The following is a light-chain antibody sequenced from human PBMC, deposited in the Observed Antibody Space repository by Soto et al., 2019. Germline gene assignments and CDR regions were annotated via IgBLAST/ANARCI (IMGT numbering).Light chain of an antibody. CDR3: CLFRSGNTI. J-gene: IGLJ1*01. V-gene: IGLV2-18*01. Sequence: QSALTQPPSVSGSPGQSVTISCTGTSSDVGSYNRVSWYRQPPGTAPKLMIYEVSNRPSGVPDRFSGSKSGSTASLTISGLQAEDEADYYCCLFRSGNTIFGTGTKVTVL. CDR1: SSDVGSYNR. CDR2: EVS.